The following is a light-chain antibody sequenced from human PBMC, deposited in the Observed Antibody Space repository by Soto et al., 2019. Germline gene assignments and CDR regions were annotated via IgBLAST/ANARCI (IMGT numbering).Light chain of an antibody. J-gene: IGKJ2*01. CDR3: QQSSNIPYT. Sequence: DIQMTQSPSSLSASVGDRVTITCRASQIISTYLNWYQQNPGKAPKLLIYAASSLQSWVPSRFSGSGSGTDFTLTISSLQPEDFATYYCQQSSNIPYTFGQGTKLEIK. CDR2: AAS. V-gene: IGKV1-39*01. CDR1: QIISTY.